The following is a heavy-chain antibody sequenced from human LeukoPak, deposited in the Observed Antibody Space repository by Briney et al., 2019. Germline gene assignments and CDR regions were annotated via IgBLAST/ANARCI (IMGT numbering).Heavy chain of an antibody. V-gene: IGHV3-53*05. CDR1: GFTVSSNY. Sequence: GGSLRLSCAASGFTVSSNYMSWVRQAPGKGLEWVSVIYSGGTTYYADSVKGRFTIPRDNSKNTLYLQMSSLRAEDTAIYYCARDLLGPGSYTFDYWGQGTLVTVSS. D-gene: IGHD3-10*01. CDR2: IYSGGTT. J-gene: IGHJ4*02. CDR3: ARDLLGPGSYTFDY.